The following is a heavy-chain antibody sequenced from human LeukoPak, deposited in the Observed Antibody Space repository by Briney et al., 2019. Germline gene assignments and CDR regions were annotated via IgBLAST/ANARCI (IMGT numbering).Heavy chain of an antibody. CDR1: GGSISSYY. J-gene: IGHJ4*02. CDR2: IYYSGST. CDR3: ARGEDSSSWYYFDY. D-gene: IGHD6-13*01. Sequence: SETPSLTCTVSGGSISSYYWSWIRQPPGKGLEWIGYIYYSGSTNYNPSLKSRVTISVDTSKNQFSLKLSSVTAADTAVYYCARGEDSSSWYYFDYWGQGTLVTVSS. V-gene: IGHV4-59*01.